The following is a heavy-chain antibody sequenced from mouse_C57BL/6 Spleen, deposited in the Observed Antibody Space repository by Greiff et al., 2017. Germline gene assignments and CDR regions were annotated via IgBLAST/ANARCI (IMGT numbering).Heavy chain of an antibody. Sequence: EVKVVESGGGLVKPGGSLKLSCAASGFTFSSYTMSWVRQTPETRLEWVATISGGGGNTYYPDSVKGRFTISRDNAKNTLYLQMSSLRSEDTALYYCARHADYYGSSYDWYFDVWGTGTTVTVSS. CDR2: ISGGGGNT. V-gene: IGHV5-9*01. CDR1: GFTFSSYT. J-gene: IGHJ1*03. D-gene: IGHD1-1*01. CDR3: ARHADYYGSSYDWYFDV.